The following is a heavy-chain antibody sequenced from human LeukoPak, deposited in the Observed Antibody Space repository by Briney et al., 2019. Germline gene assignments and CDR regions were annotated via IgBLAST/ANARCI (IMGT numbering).Heavy chain of an antibody. Sequence: GGSLRLSCAASGFTFSHYNMNWVRQAPGKGLECVAYISSSSSYINYADPVKGRFTISRDNAKNSLYLQMNSLRAEDTAVYYCVRDAYCSSPTCRGAFDIWGQGTMVTVSS. D-gene: IGHD2-2*01. J-gene: IGHJ3*02. CDR1: GFTFSHYN. CDR2: ISSSSSYI. CDR3: VRDAYCSSPTCRGAFDI. V-gene: IGHV3-21*01.